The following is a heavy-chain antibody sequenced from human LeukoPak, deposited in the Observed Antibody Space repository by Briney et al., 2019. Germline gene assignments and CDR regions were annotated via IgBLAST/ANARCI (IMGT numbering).Heavy chain of an antibody. CDR2: SSSSSGTI. D-gene: IGHD3-22*01. V-gene: IGHV3-48*02. CDR3: ARDLNLYDSSGYYPR. CDR1: GFTFSSYS. Sequence: GRSLRLSCAASGFTFSSYSMNWVRQAPGKGLEWVSYSSSSSGTIYYAASVKGRFTISRDNAENSLYLQMNSLRDEDTAVCYCARDLNLYDSSGYYPRWGQGTLVSVSS. J-gene: IGHJ4*02.